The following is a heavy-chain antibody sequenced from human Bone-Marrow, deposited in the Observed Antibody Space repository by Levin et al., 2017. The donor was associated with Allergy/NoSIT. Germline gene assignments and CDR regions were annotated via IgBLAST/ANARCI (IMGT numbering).Heavy chain of an antibody. V-gene: IGHV3-30*18. CDR1: GFTFSSYG. J-gene: IGHJ4*02. CDR3: AKDLDFRPAVPDY. CDR2: ISYDGSNK. Sequence: PAGGSLRLSCAASGFTFSSYGMHWVRQAPGKGLEWVAVISYDGSNKYYADSVKGRFTISRDNSKNTLYLQMNSLRAEDTAVYYCAKDLDFRPAVPDYWGQGTLVTVSS. D-gene: IGHD3/OR15-3a*01.